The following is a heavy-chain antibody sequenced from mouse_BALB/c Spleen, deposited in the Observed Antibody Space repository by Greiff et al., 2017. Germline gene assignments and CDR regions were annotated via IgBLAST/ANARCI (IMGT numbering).Heavy chain of an antibody. J-gene: IGHJ3*01. CDR2: ISTYYGDA. V-gene: IGHV1S137*01. Sequence: QVQLQQSGAELVRPGVSVKISCKGSGYTFTDYAMHWVKQSHAKSLEWIGVISTYYGDASYNQKFKGKATMTVDKSSSTAYMELARLTSEDSAIYYCARGKALLREFAYWGQGTLVTVSA. CDR1: GYTFTDYA. CDR3: ARGKALLREFAY. D-gene: IGHD1-1*01.